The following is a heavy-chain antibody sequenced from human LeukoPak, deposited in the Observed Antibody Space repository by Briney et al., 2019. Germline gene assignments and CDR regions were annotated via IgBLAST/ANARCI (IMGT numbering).Heavy chain of an antibody. CDR3: ASHDSSSWYYFDY. CDR2: IYYSGST. D-gene: IGHD6-13*01. CDR1: GGSISSSSYY. J-gene: IGHJ4*02. V-gene: IGHV4-39*01. Sequence: SETLSLTCTVSGGSISSSSYYWGWIRQPPGKGLEWIGGIYYSGSTYYNPSLKSRVTISVDTSKNQFSLKLSSVTAADTAVYYCASHDSSSWYYFDYWGQGTLVTVSS.